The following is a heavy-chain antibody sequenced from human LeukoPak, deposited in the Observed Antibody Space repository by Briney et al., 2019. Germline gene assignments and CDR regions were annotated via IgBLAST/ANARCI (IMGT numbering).Heavy chain of an antibody. CDR1: GFTFSSYS. V-gene: IGHV3-21*01. D-gene: IGHD6-13*01. CDR3: ARDVGSSPFDY. CDR2: ISSSSSYI. J-gene: IGHJ4*02. Sequence: GGSLRLSCAASGFTFSSYSMNWVRQAPGKGLEWVSYISSSSSYIYYADSVKGRFTISRDNAKTSLYLQMNSLRAEDTAVYYCARDVGSSPFDYWGQGTLVTVSS.